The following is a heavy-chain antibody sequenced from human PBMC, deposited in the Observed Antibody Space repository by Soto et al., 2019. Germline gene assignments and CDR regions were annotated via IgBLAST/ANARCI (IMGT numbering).Heavy chain of an antibody. D-gene: IGHD2-15*01. J-gene: IGHJ6*03. CDR3: ARGYCSGGSCYSYYYYYMDV. CDR1: GGTFSTYA. CDR2: IIPHFGTT. V-gene: IGHV1-69*05. Sequence: SVKVSCKTSGGTFSTYAIYWVRQAPGQGLEWMGAIIPHFGTTNYAQKLQGRVTMTTDKSTSTAYMELRSLRSDDTAVYYCARGYCSGGSCYSYYYYYMDVWGKGTTVTVSS.